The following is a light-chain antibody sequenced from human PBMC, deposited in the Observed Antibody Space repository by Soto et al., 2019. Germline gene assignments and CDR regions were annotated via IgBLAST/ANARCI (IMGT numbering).Light chain of an antibody. CDR1: QSVSSN. Sequence: ILMTPSPLTLSVSSGERAALSSWASQSVSSNLAWYKQKPGQAHSLLIYGAFTRATGIPDRFSGTGSGTEFTLTIRSLQSEDFALYYCQKYNDWPMKVGQGNQVDIK. V-gene: IGKV3-15*01. J-gene: IGKJ1*01. CDR3: QKYNDWPMK. CDR2: GAF.